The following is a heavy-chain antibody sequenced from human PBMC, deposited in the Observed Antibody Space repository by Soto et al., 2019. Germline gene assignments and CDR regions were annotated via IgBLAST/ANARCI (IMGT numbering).Heavy chain of an antibody. J-gene: IGHJ5*01. CDR2: INSGGGT. CDR1: GSSISSGDHY. V-gene: IGHV4-31*03. Sequence: PSETLSLTCTVSGSSISSGDHYWNWIRQHPGKGLEWIGYINSGGGTYFNPSLKSRVNISLDTSSNQFSLKVDSMTAADTAIYYCARDGGGSSWYFFDSWGPGTLVTVPS. D-gene: IGHD6-13*01. CDR3: ARDGGGSSWYFFDS.